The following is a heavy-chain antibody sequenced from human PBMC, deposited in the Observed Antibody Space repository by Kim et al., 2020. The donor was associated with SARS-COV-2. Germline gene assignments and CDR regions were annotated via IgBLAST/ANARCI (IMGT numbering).Heavy chain of an antibody. Sequence: GGSLRLSCAASGFTVSSNYMSWVRQAPGKGLEWVSVIYSGGSTYYADSVKGRFTISRDNSKNTLYLQMNSLRAEDTAVYYCAREEYSSGWYPDYWGQGTLVTVSS. J-gene: IGHJ4*02. CDR3: AREEYSSGWYPDY. V-gene: IGHV3-66*01. D-gene: IGHD6-19*01. CDR2: IYSGGST. CDR1: GFTVSSNY.